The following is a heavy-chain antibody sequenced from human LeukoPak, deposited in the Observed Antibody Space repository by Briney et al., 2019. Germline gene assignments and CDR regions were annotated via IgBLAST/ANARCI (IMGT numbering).Heavy chain of an antibody. V-gene: IGHV4-38-2*01. J-gene: IGHJ4*02. CDR2: IYHNGNT. CDR3: ARVDTSSWKLYFDY. CDR1: GFSISSGYY. Sequence: SETLSLTCAVSGFSISSGYYWGWIRQSPGKGLEWIGTIYHNGNTYYNPSLKSQVTISVDTSKNQFSLKLSSVTAADTALYYCARVDTSSWKLYFDYWGQGILVTVSS. D-gene: IGHD6-13*01.